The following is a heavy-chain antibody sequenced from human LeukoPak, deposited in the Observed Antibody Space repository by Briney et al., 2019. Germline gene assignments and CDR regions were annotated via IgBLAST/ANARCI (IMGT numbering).Heavy chain of an antibody. D-gene: IGHD3-16*01. CDR2: IYYSGRP. Sequence: SQTLSLTCTVSGGSISSGGYFWSWIRQHPGKGLEWIGYIYYSGRPYYNPSLKSRVTISVDTSKNQFSLKLSSVTAADTAVYYCARDRVLGPRGETKGEYYYYGMDVWGQGTTVTVSS. V-gene: IGHV4-31*03. CDR1: GGSISSGGYF. CDR3: ARDRVLGPRGETKGEYYYYGMDV. J-gene: IGHJ6*02.